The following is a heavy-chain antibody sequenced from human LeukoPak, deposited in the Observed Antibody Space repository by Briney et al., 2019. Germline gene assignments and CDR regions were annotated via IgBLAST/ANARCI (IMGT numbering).Heavy chain of an antibody. CDR1: GGSISSSSYY. V-gene: IGHV4-39*07. CDR2: IYYSGST. D-gene: IGHD2-2*01. CDR3: ASARTTAFMDV. J-gene: IGHJ6*04. Sequence: SETLSLTCTVSGGSISSSSYYWGWIRQPPGKGLEWIGSIYYSGSTYYNPSLKSRVTMSVDTSKNQFSLKLSSVTAADTAVYYCASARTTAFMDVWGKGTTVTVSS.